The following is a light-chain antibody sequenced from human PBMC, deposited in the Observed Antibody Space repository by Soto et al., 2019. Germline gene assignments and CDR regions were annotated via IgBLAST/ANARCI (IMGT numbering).Light chain of an antibody. Sequence: EIMLTHSPVTLSLSPGERATLSGRASQIVTSPFLAWYQQKPGQPPRLLIYSTSGRATGIPDRFSGSGSGTDFPLTISRLEPEDSAVYYCQQYGSSPRTFGQGTKVDIK. CDR3: QQYGSSPRT. CDR1: QIVTSPF. V-gene: IGKV3-20*01. J-gene: IGKJ1*01. CDR2: STS.